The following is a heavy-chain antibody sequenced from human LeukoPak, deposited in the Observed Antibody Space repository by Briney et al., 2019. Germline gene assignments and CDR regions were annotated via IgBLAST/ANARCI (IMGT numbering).Heavy chain of an antibody. CDR1: GFPLSSYR. CDR2: IKEDGSVK. J-gene: IGHJ4*02. V-gene: IGHV3-7*01. CDR3: VRGGYQFEY. D-gene: IGHD1-26*01. Sequence: GGSLRLSCAASGFPLSSYRMSWVRQAPGKGLGWVANIKEDGSVKYYVDSVKGRFTISRDNAKNSLYLQMNSLRVEDSAVYYCVRGGYQFEYWGQGTLVTVSS.